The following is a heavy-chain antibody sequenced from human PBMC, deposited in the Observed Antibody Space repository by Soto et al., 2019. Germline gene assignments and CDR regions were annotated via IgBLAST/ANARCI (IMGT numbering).Heavy chain of an antibody. J-gene: IGHJ6*02. V-gene: IGHV1-2*02. CDR3: ARTYSSRYFYNQYSMDV. D-gene: IGHD3-22*01. CDR2: INPTGGGT. CDR1: GYTFTDYY. Sequence: ASVKVSCKASGYTFTDYYIHWVRQAPGQDLEWMGWINPTGGGTNYAQSFRGRVTMTRDTSISTAYMELSRLTSDHTAVFYCARTYSSRYFYNQYSMDVWGQGTTVTVSS.